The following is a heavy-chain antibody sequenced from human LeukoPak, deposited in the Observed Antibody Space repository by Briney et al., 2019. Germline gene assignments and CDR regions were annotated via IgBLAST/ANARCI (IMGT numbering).Heavy chain of an antibody. Sequence: PSETLSLTCTVSGASISSYFWSWIRQPPGEGLEWIGYVYHSGSTNDNPSLKSRVTISLDTSKTQFSLRLSSVTAADTAVYYCASQLGGTTFHWGQGTLVTVSS. D-gene: IGHD1-1*01. V-gene: IGHV4-59*01. CDR1: GASISSYF. CDR3: ASQLGGTTFH. CDR2: VYHSGST. J-gene: IGHJ4*02.